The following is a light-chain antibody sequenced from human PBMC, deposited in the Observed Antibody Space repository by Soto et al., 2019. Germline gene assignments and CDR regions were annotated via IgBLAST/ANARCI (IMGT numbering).Light chain of an antibody. Sequence: QSVLTQPPSVSGAQGQRVTISCTGSGSNIGSGYDVHWYQELPGTAPKLLIYANNNRPSGVPDRFSGSKSGTSASLTITALQAEDEADYYCQSYDDTLSRSVFGTGTKVTVL. CDR1: GSNIGSGYD. CDR3: QSYDDTLSRSV. J-gene: IGLJ1*01. CDR2: ANN. V-gene: IGLV1-40*01.